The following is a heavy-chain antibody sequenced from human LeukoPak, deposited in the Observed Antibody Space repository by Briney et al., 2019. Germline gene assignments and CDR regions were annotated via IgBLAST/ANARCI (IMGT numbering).Heavy chain of an antibody. D-gene: IGHD2-2*01. CDR1: GGSFSGYY. Sequence: SETLSLTCAVYGGSFSGYYWSWIRQPPGKGLEWLGEINHSGSTNYNPSLKSRVTISVDTSKNQFSLKLSSVTAADTAVYYYARAVVVVPAAKSGWFDPWGQGTLVTVSS. CDR2: INHSGST. CDR3: ARAVVVVPAAKSGWFDP. V-gene: IGHV4-34*01. J-gene: IGHJ5*02.